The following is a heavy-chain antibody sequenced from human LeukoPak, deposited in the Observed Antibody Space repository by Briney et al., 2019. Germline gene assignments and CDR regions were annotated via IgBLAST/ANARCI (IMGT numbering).Heavy chain of an antibody. J-gene: IGHJ5*02. Sequence: PSETLSLTCAVYGGSFSGYYWSWIRQPPGKGLEWIGEINHSGSTNYNPSLKSRVTISVDTSKNQFSLKLSSVTAADTAVYYCARRGRSSTSSNWFDPWGQGTLVTVSS. CDR2: INHSGST. D-gene: IGHD2-2*01. CDR1: GGSFSGYY. V-gene: IGHV4-34*01. CDR3: ARRGRSSTSSNWFDP.